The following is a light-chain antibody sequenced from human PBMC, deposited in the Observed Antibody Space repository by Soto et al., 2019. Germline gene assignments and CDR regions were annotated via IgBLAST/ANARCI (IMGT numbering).Light chain of an antibody. V-gene: IGKV3-20*01. CDR3: QQFGNSPYT. CDR2: GAS. CDR1: QSVSSSY. Sequence: EIVLMQSPGTLSLSPGERATLSCRASQSVSSSYLAWYQQKPGQTPKLLIYGASNRATGIPDRFSGSGSGTDFTLTISRLEPEDFAVYYCQQFGNSPYTFGQGTKLEIK. J-gene: IGKJ2*01.